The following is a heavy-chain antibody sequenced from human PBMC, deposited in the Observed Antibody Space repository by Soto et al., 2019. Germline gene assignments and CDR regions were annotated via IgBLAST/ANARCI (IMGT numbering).Heavy chain of an antibody. CDR2: ISGSGGST. V-gene: IGHV3-23*01. CDR3: AKGLDISICKVEY. J-gene: IGHJ4*02. D-gene: IGHD3-3*01. Sequence: GGSLRLSCAASGFTFSNYAMSWVRQAPGKGLEWVSAISGSGGSTYYADSVRGRFTISRDNSKKTQYLQMNSLRAEDTAVYYCAKGLDISICKVEYWGQGTLVTVSS. CDR1: GFTFSNYA.